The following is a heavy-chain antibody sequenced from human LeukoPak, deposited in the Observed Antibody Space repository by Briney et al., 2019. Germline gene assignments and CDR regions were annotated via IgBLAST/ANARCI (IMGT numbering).Heavy chain of an antibody. CDR3: ARGVMITFGGVYDY. D-gene: IGHD3-16*01. Sequence: GGSLRLSCAASGFTFSSYAMHWVRQAPGKGLEWVAVISYDGSNKYYADSVKGRFTISRDNSKNTLYLQMNSLRAEDTAVYYCARGVMITFGGVYDYWGQGTLVTVSS. J-gene: IGHJ4*02. V-gene: IGHV3-30-3*01. CDR1: GFTFSSYA. CDR2: ISYDGSNK.